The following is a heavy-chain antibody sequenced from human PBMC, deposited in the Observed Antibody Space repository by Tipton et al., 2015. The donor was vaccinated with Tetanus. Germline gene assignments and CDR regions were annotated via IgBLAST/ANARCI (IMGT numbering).Heavy chain of an antibody. V-gene: IGHV5-51*01. J-gene: IGHJ2*01. CDR3: ARRRSAILTGSYHWYFDI. CDR1: GYNFTIYW. D-gene: IGHD3-9*01. Sequence: QLVQSGAEVKKPGESLKISCKPSGYNFTIYWIGWVRQMPGKGLEWMGVINPTDYQTSYNPSFEGQVTILADRSINTAFLQWGSLQTSDTAMYFCARRRSAILTGSYHWYFDIWGRGALVTVSS. CDR2: INPTDYQT.